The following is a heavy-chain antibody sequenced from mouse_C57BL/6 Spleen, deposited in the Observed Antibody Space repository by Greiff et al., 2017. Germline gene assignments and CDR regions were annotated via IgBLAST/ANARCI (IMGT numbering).Heavy chain of an antibody. V-gene: IGHV7-3*01. CDR1: GFTFTDYY. CDR2: IRNKANGYTT. Sequence: EVKLVESGGGLVQPGGSLSLSCAASGFTFTDYYMSWVRQPTGKALEWLGFIRNKANGYTTEYSASVKGRFTISRDNSQSILYLQMNALRAEDSATYYCARHYYGRDYFDYWGQGTTLTVSS. D-gene: IGHD1-1*01. J-gene: IGHJ2*01. CDR3: ARHYYGRDYFDY.